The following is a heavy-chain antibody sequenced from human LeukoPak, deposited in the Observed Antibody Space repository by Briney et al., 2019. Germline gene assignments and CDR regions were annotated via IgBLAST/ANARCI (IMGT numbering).Heavy chain of an antibody. D-gene: IGHD4-17*01. CDR2: IIPILGIA. J-gene: IGHJ4*02. CDR3: ARGSTVTQSTDY. V-gene: IGHV1-69*04. CDR1: GGTFSSYA. Sequence: GASVKVSCKASGGTFSSYAISWVRQAPGQGLEWMGRIIPILGIANYAQKFQGRVTITADKSTSTAYMELSSLRSEDTAVYYCARGSTVTQSTDYWGQGTLVTVSS.